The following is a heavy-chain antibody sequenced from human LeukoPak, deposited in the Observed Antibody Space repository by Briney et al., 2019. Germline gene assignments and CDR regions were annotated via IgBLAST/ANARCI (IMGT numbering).Heavy chain of an antibody. CDR1: GYSFTSYW. Sequence: GESLKISCKGSGYSFTSYWIGWVRQMPGKGLEWMGIIYPGDSDTRYSPSFQGQVTISADKSISTAYLQWSSLKASDTAMYYCARDRRYSSGWYSGINFDYWGQGTLVTVSS. V-gene: IGHV5-51*01. CDR2: IYPGDSDT. D-gene: IGHD6-19*01. J-gene: IGHJ4*02. CDR3: ARDRRYSSGWYSGINFDY.